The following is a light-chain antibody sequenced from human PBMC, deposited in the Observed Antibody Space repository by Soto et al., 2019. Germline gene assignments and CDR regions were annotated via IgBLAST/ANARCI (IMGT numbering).Light chain of an antibody. CDR1: QSIAIW. CDR2: DAS. J-gene: IGKJ1*01. V-gene: IGKV1-5*01. Sequence: DIRLTQSPSTLSAAVGDRVTITCRASQSIAIWLAWYHQKPGKAPKALIYDASRLESGVPSRFSGSGSGTECTLTISSLQPDDFATYYGQKYGSYQGAFGQGTRVDVK. CDR3: QKYGSYQGA.